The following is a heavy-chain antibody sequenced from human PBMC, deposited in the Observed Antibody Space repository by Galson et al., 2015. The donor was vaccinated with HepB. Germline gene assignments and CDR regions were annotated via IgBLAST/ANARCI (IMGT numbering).Heavy chain of an antibody. J-gene: IGHJ4*02. CDR1: GFTFNGYA. CDR3: ARLNGNGYGRYYFEY. D-gene: IGHD5-18*01. Sequence: SLRLSCAASGFTFNGYAMEWVRQAPGKGLEWVASISTTSTHIYYADSLKGRVTISRDNAKNSVDLQMNSLRAEDTAVYYCARLNGNGYGRYYFEYWGQGTLVTVSS. CDR2: ISTTSTHI. V-gene: IGHV3-21*01.